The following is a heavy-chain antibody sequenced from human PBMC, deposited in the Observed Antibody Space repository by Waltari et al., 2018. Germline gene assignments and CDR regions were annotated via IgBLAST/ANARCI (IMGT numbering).Heavy chain of an antibody. D-gene: IGHD3-22*01. J-gene: IGHJ5*02. Sequence: QVQLVQSGAEVKKPGASVKVSCKASGYTFTSYYMHWVRQAPGQGLEWMGIINPSGGSTSYAQKFQGRVTMTRDTSTSTVYMELSSLRSEDTAVYYCARGVGSGYFVDWFDPWGQGTQVTVSS. CDR2: INPSGGST. CDR1: GYTFTSYY. V-gene: IGHV1-46*01. CDR3: ARGVGSGYFVDWFDP.